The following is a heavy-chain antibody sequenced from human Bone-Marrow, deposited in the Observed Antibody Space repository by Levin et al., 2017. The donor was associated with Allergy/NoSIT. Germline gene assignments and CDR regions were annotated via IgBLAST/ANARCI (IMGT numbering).Heavy chain of an antibody. CDR1: GFTFSSYS. J-gene: IGHJ4*02. CDR2: ISSTSGTI. CDR3: AGDLFYFDY. V-gene: IGHV3-48*01. Sequence: GESLKISCAASGFTFSSYSMNWVRQAPGKGLELVSYISSTSGTIYYADSVKGRFTISRDNAKNSLFLLMSSLRAEDTAVYYCAGDLFYFDYWGQGTLVTVSS.